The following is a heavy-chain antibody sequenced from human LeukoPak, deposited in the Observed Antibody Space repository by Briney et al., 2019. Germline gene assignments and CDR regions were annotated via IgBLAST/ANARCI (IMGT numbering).Heavy chain of an antibody. Sequence: SVKVSCTASGGTFSSYAISWVRQAPGQGLEWMGGIIPIFGTANYAQKFQGRVTITADESTSTAYMELSRLRSEDTAVYYCATEYYYGLTQGGAFDIWGQGTMVTVSS. CDR2: IIPIFGTA. V-gene: IGHV1-69*01. CDR3: ATEYYYGLTQGGAFDI. CDR1: GGTFSSYA. D-gene: IGHD3-10*01. J-gene: IGHJ3*02.